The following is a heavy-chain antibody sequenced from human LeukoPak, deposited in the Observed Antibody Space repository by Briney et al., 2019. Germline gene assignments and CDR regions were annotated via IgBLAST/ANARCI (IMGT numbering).Heavy chain of an antibody. CDR2: IYYSGST. CDR3: ARRSGTPGTPWRHDY. D-gene: IGHD1-1*01. J-gene: IGHJ4*02. CDR1: GGSISSSSYY. V-gene: IGHV4-39*01. Sequence: SETLSLTCTVSGGSISSSSYYWGWIRQPPGKGLEWIGSIYYSGSTYYNPSLKSRVTISVDTSKNQFSLKLSSVTAADTAVYYCARRSGTPGTPWRHDYWGQGTLVTVSS.